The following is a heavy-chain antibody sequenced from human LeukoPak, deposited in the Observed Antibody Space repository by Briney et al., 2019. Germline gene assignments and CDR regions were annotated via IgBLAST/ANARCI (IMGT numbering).Heavy chain of an antibody. J-gene: IGHJ4*02. CDR3: ARGNWIDY. CDR1: GGSFSGYY. D-gene: IGHD1-1*01. V-gene: IGHV4-34*01. CDR2: INRSGST. Sequence: SETLSLTCAVYGGSFSGYYWSWIRQPPGKGLEWIGEINRSGSTNYNPSLKSRVTISVDTSKNQFSLKLSSVTAADTAVYYCARGNWIDYWGQGTLVTVSS.